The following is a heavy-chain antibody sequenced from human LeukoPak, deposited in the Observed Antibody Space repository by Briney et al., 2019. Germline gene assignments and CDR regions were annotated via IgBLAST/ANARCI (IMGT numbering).Heavy chain of an antibody. CDR1: GGSISSYY. J-gene: IGHJ4*02. CDR3: ARDRDGYNFDY. V-gene: IGHV4-59*01. CDR2: IYYSGST. Sequence: SETLSLTCAVSGGSISSYYWSWIRQPPGKGLEWIGYIYYSGSTNYNPSLKSRVTISVDTSKNQFSLKLSSVTAADTAVYYCARDRDGYNFDYWGRGTLVTVSS. D-gene: IGHD5-24*01.